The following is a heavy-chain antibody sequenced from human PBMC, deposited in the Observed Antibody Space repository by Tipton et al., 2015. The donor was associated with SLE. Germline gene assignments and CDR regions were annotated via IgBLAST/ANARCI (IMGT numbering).Heavy chain of an antibody. J-gene: IGHJ3*01. D-gene: IGHD3-3*01. Sequence: GSLRLSCAASGFDVTDHYMSWVRQAPGKGLEWVSVIYSGGSSIYYADSVRGRFTISRDNSKNSLYLQMNSLRAEDTAVYYCARDIRFLEFLPDAFDLWGQGTLVTVSS. CDR1: GFDVTDHY. CDR3: ARDIRFLEFLPDAFDL. V-gene: IGHV3-11*04. CDR2: IYSGGSSI.